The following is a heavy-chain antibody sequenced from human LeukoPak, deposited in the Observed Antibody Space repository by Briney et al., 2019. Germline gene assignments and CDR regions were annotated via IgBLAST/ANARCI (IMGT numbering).Heavy chain of an antibody. CDR3: ARGGYSRGQGSPFDY. D-gene: IGHD6-19*01. CDR1: GYTFTNYP. Sequence: GASVKVSCKPSGYTFTNYPIIWVRQAPGQGLECMGWINTNTGNPTFVQGFTGRFVFSLDTSVSAAYLQISSLKAEDTAVYYCARGGYSRGQGSPFDYWGQGTLVTVSS. CDR2: INTNTGNP. J-gene: IGHJ4*02. V-gene: IGHV7-4-1*02.